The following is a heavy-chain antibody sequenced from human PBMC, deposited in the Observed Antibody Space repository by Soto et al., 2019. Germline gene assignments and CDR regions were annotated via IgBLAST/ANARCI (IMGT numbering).Heavy chain of an antibody. Sequence: QVQPVQSGAEVKKPGSSVKVSCKASGGTFSSYAISWVRQAPGQGLEWMGGIIPIFGTANYAQKFQGRVTITADESTSTAYMELSSLRSEDTAVYYCASDIVVVPAATYGMDVWGQGTTVTVSS. CDR3: ASDIVVVPAATYGMDV. D-gene: IGHD2-2*01. V-gene: IGHV1-69*01. CDR2: IIPIFGTA. J-gene: IGHJ6*02. CDR1: GGTFSSYA.